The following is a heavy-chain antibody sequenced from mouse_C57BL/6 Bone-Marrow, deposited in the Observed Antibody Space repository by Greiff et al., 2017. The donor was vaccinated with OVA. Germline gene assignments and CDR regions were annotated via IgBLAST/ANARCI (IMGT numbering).Heavy chain of an antibody. Sequence: EVKLVESGPELVKPGASVKISCKASGYSFTDYNMNWVKQSHGKSLEWIGVINPNYGTTSYNQKFKGKATFTVDPSSSTAYMLLSSLASEDSAVYYCAREYYCSSDEGAYWGKGTLVTVSA. CDR3: AREYYCSSDEGAY. V-gene: IGHV1-39*01. D-gene: IGHD1-1*01. CDR1: GYSFTDYN. CDR2: INPNYGTT. J-gene: IGHJ3*01.